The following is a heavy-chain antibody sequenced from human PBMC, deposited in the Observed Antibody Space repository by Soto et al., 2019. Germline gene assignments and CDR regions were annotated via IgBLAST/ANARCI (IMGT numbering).Heavy chain of an antibody. CDR2: IYHSGTT. V-gene: IGHV4-38-2*01. J-gene: IGHJ1*01. D-gene: IGHD2-15*01. CDR3: ARTDSVGXYQD. Sequence: SETLSLTCAVSGDSISTGYYWAWIRQPPGKGLEWIGSIYHSGTTYYKPSXXRRVTISAHTPKNQFSLRLSSVTAADSAVWECARTDSVGXYQDXGQGTLVIVYS. CDR1: GDSISTGYY.